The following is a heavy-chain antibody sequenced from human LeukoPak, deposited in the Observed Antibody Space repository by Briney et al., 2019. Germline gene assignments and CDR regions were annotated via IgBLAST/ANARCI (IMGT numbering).Heavy chain of an antibody. CDR3: ARGAHCSSTSCFHVGWFDP. Sequence: GGSLRLSCAASGFTFSSYGMHWVRQAPGKGLGWVAVTSYDGSNKYYADSVKGRFTISRDNSKNTLYLQMNSLRAEDTAVYYCARGAHCSSTSCFHVGWFDPWGQGTLVTVSS. D-gene: IGHD2-2*01. CDR2: TSYDGSNK. V-gene: IGHV3-30*03. CDR1: GFTFSSYG. J-gene: IGHJ5*02.